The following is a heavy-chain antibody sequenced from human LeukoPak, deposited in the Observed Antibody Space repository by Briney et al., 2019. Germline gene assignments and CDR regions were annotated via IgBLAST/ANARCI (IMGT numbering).Heavy chain of an antibody. Sequence: PVASVKVSRKASGGTFSSYAISWVRQAPGQGLEWMGGTIPIFGTANYAQKFQGRVTITADESTSTAYMELSSLRSEDTAVYYCARDSAYCSGGSCYPQEYFQHWGQGTLVTVSS. CDR3: ARDSAYCSGGSCYPQEYFQH. J-gene: IGHJ1*01. D-gene: IGHD2-15*01. V-gene: IGHV1-69*13. CDR1: GGTFSSYA. CDR2: TIPIFGTA.